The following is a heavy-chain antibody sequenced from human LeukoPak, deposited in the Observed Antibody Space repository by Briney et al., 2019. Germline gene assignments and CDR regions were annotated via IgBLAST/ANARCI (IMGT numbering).Heavy chain of an antibody. D-gene: IGHD3-22*01. CDR2: ISSTSNTI. Sequence: PGGSLRLSCAASGFTFSSYSMSWVRQAPGWGLEWVSYISSTSNTIYYADSVKGRFTISRDNAKNSLYLQMNSLRDEDTAVYYCARDFWGGSGYYLTGYWGQGTLVTVSS. CDR3: ARDFWGGSGYYLTGY. V-gene: IGHV3-48*02. J-gene: IGHJ4*02. CDR1: GFTFSSYS.